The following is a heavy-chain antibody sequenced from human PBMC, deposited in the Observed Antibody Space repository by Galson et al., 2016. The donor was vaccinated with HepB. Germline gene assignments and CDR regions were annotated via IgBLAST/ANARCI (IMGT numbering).Heavy chain of an antibody. D-gene: IGHD4-17*01. CDR3: ARDRGLLHYYYGMDV. V-gene: IGHV3-33*01. CDR2: VGDDGSNK. Sequence: SLRLSCAASGFTLSNYGMHWVRQAPGKGLEWVAVVGDDGSNKYYGDSVKGRFTISRDSSTNTVYLQMNSLRADDTAVYFCARDRGLLHYYYGMDVWGQGTTVTVSS. J-gene: IGHJ6*02. CDR1: GFTLSNYG.